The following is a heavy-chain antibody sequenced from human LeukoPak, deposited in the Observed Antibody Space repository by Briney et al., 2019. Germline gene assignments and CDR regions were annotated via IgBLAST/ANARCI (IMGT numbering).Heavy chain of an antibody. V-gene: IGHV4-39*01. Sequence: SETLSLTCTVSGGSISTSSYYWGWIRQPPGKGLEWIGNIYYSGSTHYNPSLKSRVTTSIDTSKNQFSLEVSSVTAADTAVYFCARRGGTAAGNYFDYWGQGILVTVPS. CDR2: IYYSGST. J-gene: IGHJ4*02. CDR1: GGSISTSSYY. D-gene: IGHD6-13*01. CDR3: ARRGGTAAGNYFDY.